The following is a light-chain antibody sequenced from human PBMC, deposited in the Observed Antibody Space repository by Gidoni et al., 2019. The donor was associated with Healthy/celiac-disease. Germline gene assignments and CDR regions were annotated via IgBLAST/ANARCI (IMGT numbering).Light chain of an antibody. CDR2: KVS. CDR1: LSLVYSDGNTY. V-gene: IGKV2-30*01. Sequence: DVVMTQSPLSLPVTLGQPASISCRSSLSLVYSDGNTYLNWFQQRPGQSPRRLIYKVSNRDSGVPDRLSGSGSGTDFTLKISRVEAEDVGVYYCMQGTHWPRTFGQGTKVEIK. J-gene: IGKJ1*01. CDR3: MQGTHWPRT.